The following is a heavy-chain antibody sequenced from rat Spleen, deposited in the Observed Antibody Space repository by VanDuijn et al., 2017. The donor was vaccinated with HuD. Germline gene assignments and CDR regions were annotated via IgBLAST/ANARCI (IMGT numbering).Heavy chain of an antibody. D-gene: IGHD1-9*01. CDR1: GFTFNNYW. Sequence: EVQLVESGGGRVQPGRSLKLSCVASGFTFNNYWMSWIRQAPGKGLEWVATIIFDGSRTYYRDSVKGRFTISRDDAKSTLSLQMDSLRSEDTATYYCARRHYGYTDYFDYWGQGVMVTVSS. CDR2: IIFDGSRT. CDR3: ARRHYGYTDYFDY. V-gene: IGHV5-31*01. J-gene: IGHJ2*01.